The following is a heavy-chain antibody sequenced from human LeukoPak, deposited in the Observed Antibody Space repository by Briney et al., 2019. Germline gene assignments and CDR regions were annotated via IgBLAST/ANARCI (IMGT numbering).Heavy chain of an antibody. CDR2: INHSGST. CDR1: GGSFSGYY. J-gene: IGHJ6*02. D-gene: IGHD4-23*01. V-gene: IGHV4-34*01. Sequence: SEALSLTCVVYGGSFSGYYWSWIRQPPGKGLEWSGEINHSGSTNYNPSIQSRVTISVDTSKNQFSLKLSSVTAADTAVYYWARGRGSVVTRAWDYYYYDGMDVWGQGTTVTVYS. CDR3: ARGRGSVVTRAWDYYYYDGMDV.